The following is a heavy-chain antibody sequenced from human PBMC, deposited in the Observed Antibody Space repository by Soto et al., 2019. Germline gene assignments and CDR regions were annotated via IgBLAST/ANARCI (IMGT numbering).Heavy chain of an antibody. CDR1: GVSISRGDYS. CDR2: IYNTGIT. CDR3: SRERESASEH. V-gene: IGHV4-39*02. J-gene: IGHJ4*02. Sequence: SETLSLTCTVSGVSISRGDYSWSWVRQSPGKGLEWIGHIYNTGITYYSPSLKSRVTISVDTSKNHFSLKLSSVTAADTAVYYCSRERESASEHWGQGTLVTVSS.